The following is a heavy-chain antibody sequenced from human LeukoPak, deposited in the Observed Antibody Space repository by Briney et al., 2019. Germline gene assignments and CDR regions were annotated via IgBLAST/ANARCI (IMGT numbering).Heavy chain of an antibody. V-gene: IGHV3-74*01. Sequence: GGSLRLSCAASGFTFSSYWMHWVRQAPGKGLVWVSRINSDGSSTSYVDSVKGRFTISRDNAKNTLYLQMNSLRAEDTAVYYCARYAFGGYYYYMDVWGKGTTVTVSS. CDR2: INSDGSST. D-gene: IGHD3-3*01. CDR3: ARYAFGGYYYYMDV. J-gene: IGHJ6*03. CDR1: GFTFSSYW.